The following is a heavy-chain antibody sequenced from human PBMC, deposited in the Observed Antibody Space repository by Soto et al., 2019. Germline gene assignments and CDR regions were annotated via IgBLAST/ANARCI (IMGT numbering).Heavy chain of an antibody. J-gene: IGHJ5*02. CDR3: ARGRNGYCSGGSCYPNWFDP. CDR2: IIPIFGTA. Sequence: ASVKVSCKASGGTFSSYAISWVRQAPGQGLEWMGGIIPIFGTANYAQKFQGRVTITADESTSTAYMELSSLRSEDTAVYYCARGRNGYCSGGSCYPNWFDPWGQGTLVTVSS. V-gene: IGHV1-69*13. CDR1: GGTFSSYA. D-gene: IGHD2-15*01.